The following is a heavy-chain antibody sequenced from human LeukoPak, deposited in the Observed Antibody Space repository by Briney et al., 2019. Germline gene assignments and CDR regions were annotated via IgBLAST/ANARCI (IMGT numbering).Heavy chain of an antibody. V-gene: IGHV3-30*04. CDR3: ARDLDDILTGAYYYYYGMDV. Sequence: PGRSLRLSCAASGFTFSSYAMHWFRQAPGKGLEWVAVISYDGSNKYYADSVKGRFTISRDNSKNTLYLQMNSLRAEDTAVYYCARDLDDILTGAYYYYYGMDVWGKGTTVTVSS. CDR1: GFTFSSYA. CDR2: ISYDGSNK. J-gene: IGHJ6*04. D-gene: IGHD3-9*01.